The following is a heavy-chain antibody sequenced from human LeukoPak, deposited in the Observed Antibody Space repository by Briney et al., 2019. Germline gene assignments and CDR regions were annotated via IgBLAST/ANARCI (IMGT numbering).Heavy chain of an antibody. D-gene: IGHD3-10*01. CDR2: IKEDGSGE. CDR1: GFTFSSYW. J-gene: IGHJ4*02. CDR3: ARDYYYGSGAGGYGY. V-gene: IGHV3-7*01. Sequence: GGSLRLSCAASGFTFSSYWMSWVRQAPGKGLEGVANIKEDGSGEYYVDPVKGRFTTSRDNAKNSLYLQMNSLRAEDTAVYYCARDYYYGSGAGGYGYWGQGTLVTVSS.